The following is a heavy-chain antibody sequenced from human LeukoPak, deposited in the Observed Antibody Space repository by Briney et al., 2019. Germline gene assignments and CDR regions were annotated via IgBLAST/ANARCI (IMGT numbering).Heavy chain of an antibody. D-gene: IGHD1-14*01. Sequence: GGSLRLSCAASGFPFNNFAMNWIRLAPGRGLEWVAGISGSGLTSYFTDSVKGRFTISRDNSKDTLYLQMDGLRTDDAAMYYCARSYKKSRSLGVVCNYWSQGVLVTVS. CDR3: ARSYKKSRSLGVVCNY. CDR1: GFPFNNFA. V-gene: IGHV3-23*01. CDR2: ISGSGLTS. J-gene: IGHJ4*02.